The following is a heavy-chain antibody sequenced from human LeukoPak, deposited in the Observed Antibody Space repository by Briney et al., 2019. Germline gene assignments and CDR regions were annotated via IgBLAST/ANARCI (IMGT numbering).Heavy chain of an antibody. D-gene: IGHD3-10*01. V-gene: IGHV3-48*04. CDR1: GFTFSSYW. Sequence: GGSLRLSCAASGFTFSSYWMHWVRQAPGKGLEWISCINTNSGTTKYADSVKGRFTIARDNAKNTLFLQMNSLRAEDTAMYYCAGDDLDSSGRSNPPAAYWGHGTLVTVSS. CDR3: AGDDLDSSGRSNPPAAY. J-gene: IGHJ4*01. CDR2: INTNSGTT.